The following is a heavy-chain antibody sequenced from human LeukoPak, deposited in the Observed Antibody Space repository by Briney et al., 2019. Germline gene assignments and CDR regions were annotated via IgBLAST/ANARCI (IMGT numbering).Heavy chain of an antibody. J-gene: IGHJ4*02. Sequence: GGSLRLSCAASGFTFSSYSMNWVRQAPGKGLGWVSSISSSSSYIYYADSVKGRFTISRDNAKNSLYLQMNSLRAEDTAVYYCARDVYYYDSSGHDYWGQGTLVTVSS. D-gene: IGHD3-22*01. CDR3: ARDVYYYDSSGHDY. V-gene: IGHV3-21*01. CDR1: GFTFSSYS. CDR2: ISSSSSYI.